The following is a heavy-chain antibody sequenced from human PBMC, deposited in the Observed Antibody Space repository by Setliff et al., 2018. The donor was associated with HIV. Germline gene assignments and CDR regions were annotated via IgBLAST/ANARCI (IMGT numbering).Heavy chain of an antibody. CDR1: GGSFSTYY. Sequence: PSETLFLTCTVSGGSFSTYYWSWIRQPAGEGLEYIGRVHSTGTTIYNPSLKSRVTMSVDTSKNQLSLKLRSVTAADTAVYYCARARITMTGGRLEPYAFDRWGQGTKVTV. CDR3: ARARITMTGGRLEPYAFDR. D-gene: IGHD3-22*01. V-gene: IGHV4-4*07. J-gene: IGHJ3*01. CDR2: VHSTGTT.